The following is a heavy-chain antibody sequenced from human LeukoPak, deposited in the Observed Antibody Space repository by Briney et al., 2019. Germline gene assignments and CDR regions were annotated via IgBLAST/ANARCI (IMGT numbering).Heavy chain of an antibody. J-gene: IGHJ4*02. V-gene: IGHV3-48*03. CDR3: AKDYRRDGYNYYFDY. D-gene: IGHD5-24*01. Sequence: GGSLRLSCAASRFTFSNYDMNWVRQAPGKGLEWVSYISGSGNTIYYADSVKGRSTISRDNSKNTLYLQMDSLRPEDTAVYYCAKDYRRDGYNYYFDYWGQGTLVTLSS. CDR1: RFTFSNYD. CDR2: ISGSGNTI.